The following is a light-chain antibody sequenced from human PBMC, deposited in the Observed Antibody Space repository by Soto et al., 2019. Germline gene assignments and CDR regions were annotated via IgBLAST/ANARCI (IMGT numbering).Light chain of an antibody. V-gene: IGKV3-20*01. J-gene: IGKJ1*01. CDR2: AAS. CDR1: QSVSSSY. Sequence: IVLPQSPGTLSLSPGERATLSCRASQSVSSSYLAWYQQKPGQAPRPLISAASRRATGVPDRFSGSGSGTDFTLTISRLEPEDFAVYYCQQYGTLTWTFGQGTKVDIK. CDR3: QQYGTLTWT.